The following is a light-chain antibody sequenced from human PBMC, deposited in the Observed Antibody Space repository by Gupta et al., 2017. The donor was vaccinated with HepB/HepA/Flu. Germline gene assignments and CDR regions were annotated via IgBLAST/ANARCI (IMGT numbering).Light chain of an antibody. Sequence: DIQMTRSPSSLSASVGDRVTITCRASQGISNYLAWYQQKPGKVPKLLIYAASTLQSGVPSRFSGSGSGTDFTLTISSLQPEDVATYYCQKYNSALLLTFGGGTKVEIK. CDR1: QGISNY. V-gene: IGKV1-27*01. CDR2: AAS. J-gene: IGKJ4*01. CDR3: QKYNSALLLT.